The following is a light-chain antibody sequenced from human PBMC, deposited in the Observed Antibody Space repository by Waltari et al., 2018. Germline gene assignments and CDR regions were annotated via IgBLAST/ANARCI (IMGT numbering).Light chain of an antibody. CDR3: AAWDDSLSGWV. V-gene: IGLV1-47*01. J-gene: IGLJ3*02. CDR1: SSNIGSDY. Sequence: QSVLTQPPSASGTPGQRVTISCSGSSSNIGSDYVYCYQQLPGPAPKLLIYRDHQRPSGVPARFSGSNAGTSAALAISGLRSEDEADYYCAAWDDSLSGWVFGGGTKLTVL. CDR2: RDH.